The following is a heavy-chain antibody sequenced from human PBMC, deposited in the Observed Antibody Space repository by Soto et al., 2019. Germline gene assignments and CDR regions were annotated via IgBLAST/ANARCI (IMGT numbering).Heavy chain of an antibody. CDR1: GFPFSSYA. Sequence: GGSLRLSCAASGFPFSSYAMSWVRQAPGKGLEWVSAISGSGGSTYYADSVKGRFTISRDNSKNTLYLQMNSLRAEDTAVYYCAKDIFRQKVVAANLIDYWGQGTLVTVSS. V-gene: IGHV3-23*01. D-gene: IGHD2-15*01. CDR3: AKDIFRQKVVAANLIDY. J-gene: IGHJ4*02. CDR2: ISGSGGST.